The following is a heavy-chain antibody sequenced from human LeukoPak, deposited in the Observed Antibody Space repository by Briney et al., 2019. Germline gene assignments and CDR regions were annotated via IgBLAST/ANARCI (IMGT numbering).Heavy chain of an antibody. Sequence: ASVKVSCKASGYTFTSYGISWVRQAPGQGLEWMGWISPYNGNTNYAQKLQGRVTMTTDTSTSTAYMELRSLRSDDTAVYYCARGGTAIAAAGTPKYNWFDPWGQGTLVTVSS. J-gene: IGHJ5*02. CDR3: ARGGTAIAAAGTPKYNWFDP. D-gene: IGHD6-13*01. CDR2: ISPYNGNT. CDR1: GYTFTSYG. V-gene: IGHV1-18*01.